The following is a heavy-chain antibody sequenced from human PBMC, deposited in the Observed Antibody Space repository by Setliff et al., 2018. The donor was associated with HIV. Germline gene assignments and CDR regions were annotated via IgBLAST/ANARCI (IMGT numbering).Heavy chain of an antibody. CDR3: ARQPGRPNAFDI. Sequence: SETLSLTCTVSGGSISSGGYYWSWIRQHPGKGLEWIGHIYYSGSTYYNPSLKSRVTISVDTSKNQFSLKLSSVTAADTAVYYCARQPGRPNAFDIWGQGTMVTVSS. V-gene: IGHV4-31*03. CDR1: GGSISSGGYY. CDR2: IYYSGST. J-gene: IGHJ3*02. D-gene: IGHD2-2*01.